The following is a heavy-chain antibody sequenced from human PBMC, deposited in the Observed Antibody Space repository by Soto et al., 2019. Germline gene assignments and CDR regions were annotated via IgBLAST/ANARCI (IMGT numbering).Heavy chain of an antibody. D-gene: IGHD5-12*01. V-gene: IGHV3-33*01. CDR1: GFTFSSYG. J-gene: IGHJ4*02. CDR2: IWYDGSNK. Sequence: GGSLRLSCAASGFTFSSYGMHWVRQAPGKGLEWVAVIWYDGSNKYYADSVKGRFTISRDNSKNTLYLQMNSLRAEDTAVYYCAREPRRRRDGYNRNYYFDYWGQGTLVTVSS. CDR3: AREPRRRRDGYNRNYYFDY.